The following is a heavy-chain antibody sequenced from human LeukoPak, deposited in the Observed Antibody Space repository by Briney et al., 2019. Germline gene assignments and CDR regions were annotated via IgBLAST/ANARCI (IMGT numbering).Heavy chain of an antibody. D-gene: IGHD5-12*01. Sequence: GGSLRLSGAASGITFEDYPMSWVPQAPGKGLEWVSGVNWKTGNIGYADSVKDRFTTFRDYAKTSLYMQMNSLTTEDTALYYCTIRRFRGYDAAFDVWGQGTMVTVSS. CDR3: TIRRFRGYDAAFDV. CDR2: VNWKTGNI. V-gene: IGHV3-9*01. CDR1: GITFEDYP. J-gene: IGHJ3*01.